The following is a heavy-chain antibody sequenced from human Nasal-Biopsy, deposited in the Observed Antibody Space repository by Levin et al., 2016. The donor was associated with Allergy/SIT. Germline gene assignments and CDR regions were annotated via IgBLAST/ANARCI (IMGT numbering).Heavy chain of an antibody. Sequence: GGSLRLSCAASGFTFSTYAMHWVRQAPGLGLEWVAVISSDGSNKYYADSVKGRFTISRDNSKNTLHVQMNSLRAEDTAVYYCARWLQPGDYFDYWGQGTLVTVSS. CDR1: GFTFSTYA. V-gene: IGHV3-30*04. J-gene: IGHJ4*02. CDR3: ARWLQPGDYFDY. D-gene: IGHD5-24*01. CDR2: ISSDGSNK.